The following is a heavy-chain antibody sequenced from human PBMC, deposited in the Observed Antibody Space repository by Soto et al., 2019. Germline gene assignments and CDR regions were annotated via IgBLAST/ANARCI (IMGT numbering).Heavy chain of an antibody. CDR3: ARDGVSSPEYTWNSGTYFDY. Sequence: QVQLVESGGGVVQPGRSLRLSCAASGFTYSTYTMHWVRQAPGKGLEWVAVISYDGNNKFYADSVKGRFTISRDSTKQPXYXXMTSLSPDDTAMYYCARDGVSSPEYTWNSGTYFDYWGQGALVTVSS. V-gene: IGHV3-30-3*01. CDR2: ISYDGNNK. CDR1: GFTYSTYT. J-gene: IGHJ4*02. D-gene: IGHD1-20*01.